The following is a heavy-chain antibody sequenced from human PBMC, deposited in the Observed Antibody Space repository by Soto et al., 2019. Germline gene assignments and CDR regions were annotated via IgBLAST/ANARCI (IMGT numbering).Heavy chain of an antibody. CDR1: VYSFTSYW. CDR2: IYPGDSDT. Sequence: PGESLKISCKGSVYSFTSYWIGWVRQMPGKGLERMGIIYPGDSDTRYSPSFQGQVTTSADKSITTTYLQWSSLKASDTAIYYCARLFDSSGWYDYWGQGTLVTVSS. J-gene: IGHJ4*02. V-gene: IGHV5-51*01. CDR3: ARLFDSSGWYDY. D-gene: IGHD6-19*01.